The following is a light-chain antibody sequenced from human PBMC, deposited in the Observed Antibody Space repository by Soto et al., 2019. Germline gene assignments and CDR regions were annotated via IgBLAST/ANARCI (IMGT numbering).Light chain of an antibody. J-gene: IGKJ1*01. CDR2: QAS. CDR3: QQYNSYS. CDR1: QSFSGW. V-gene: IGKV1-5*01. Sequence: DIQLTQSPSALSASVGDRITITCRASQSFSGWLAWYQQKPGTAPKFLIYQASNLQSGVPSRFSGSGSGTEFTLTISSLQPDDFATYYCQQYNSYSFGQGTKWIS.